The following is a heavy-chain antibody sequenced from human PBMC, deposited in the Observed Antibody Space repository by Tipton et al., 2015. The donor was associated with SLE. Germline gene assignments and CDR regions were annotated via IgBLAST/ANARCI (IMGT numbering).Heavy chain of an antibody. D-gene: IGHD5-24*01. CDR2: IKHSGYT. CDR1: GDSISSSSYY. V-gene: IGHV4-39*07. CDR3: ARRWPWYGP. J-gene: IGHJ5*01. Sequence: TLSLTCTVSGDSISSSSYYWTWIRQSPGKGLEWIGEIKHSGYTYYNPSLKSRVTVSVDTSRNQFSLRLTSVTVADTAVYYCARRWPWYGPWGQGTLVTVSS.